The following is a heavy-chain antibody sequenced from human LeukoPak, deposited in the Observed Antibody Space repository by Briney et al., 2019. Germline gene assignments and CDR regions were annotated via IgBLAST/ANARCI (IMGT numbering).Heavy chain of an antibody. CDR3: ARIAVAGNSRLNY. D-gene: IGHD6-13*01. Sequence: GASVKVSCKASGYTFTSSDINWVRQATGQGLEWMGWMNPNSGNTGYAQKFQGRIIVSRNTSISTAYMELSSLTSEDTAIYYCARIAVAGNSRLNYRGQGTLVTVAS. CDR2: MNPNSGNT. V-gene: IGHV1-8*01. J-gene: IGHJ4*02. CDR1: GYTFTSSD.